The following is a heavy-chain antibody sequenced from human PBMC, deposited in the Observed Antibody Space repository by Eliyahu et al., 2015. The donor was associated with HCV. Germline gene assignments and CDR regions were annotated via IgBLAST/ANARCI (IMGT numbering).Heavy chain of an antibody. V-gene: IGHV4-34*01. D-gene: IGHD1-26*01. Sequence: QVQLQQWGAGLLKPSETLSLTCAVYGGSFXGYYWXWIRQPPGKGLEWIGEINHSGSTNYNPSLKSRVTISVDTSKNQFSLKLSSVTAADTAVYYCARATIEGYSGSYYNYWGQGTLVTVSS. CDR3: ARATIEGYSGSYYNY. J-gene: IGHJ4*02. CDR2: INHSGST. CDR1: GGSFXGYY.